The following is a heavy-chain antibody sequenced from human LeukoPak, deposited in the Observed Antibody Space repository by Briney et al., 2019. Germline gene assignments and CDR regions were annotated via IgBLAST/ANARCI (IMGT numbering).Heavy chain of an antibody. J-gene: IGHJ4*02. CDR2: ISTDGRIT. Sequence: PGGSLRLSCAASGFTLSIYLMHWVGQAPGKALVWVSRISTDGRITSYADSVKGRFTISRDNAKNTLYLPMNSLRDEDTAVYYCATYYCSSTSCYEDYWGQGTLVTVSS. V-gene: IGHV3-74*01. D-gene: IGHD2-2*01. CDR1: GFTLSIYL. CDR3: ATYYCSSTSCYEDY.